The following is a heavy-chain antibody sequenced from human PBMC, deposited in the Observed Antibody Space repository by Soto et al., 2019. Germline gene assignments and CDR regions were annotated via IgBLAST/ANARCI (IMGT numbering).Heavy chain of an antibody. D-gene: IGHD3-16*01. V-gene: IGHV1-69*13. Sequence: ASVKVSCKASGGTFSSYAISWVRQAPGQGLEWMGGIIPIFGTANYAQKFQGRVTITADESTSTAYMELSSLRSEDTAVYYCARVKGGTWWFDPWGQGTLVTVPQ. CDR2: IIPIFGTA. CDR3: ARVKGGTWWFDP. J-gene: IGHJ5*02. CDR1: GGTFSSYA.